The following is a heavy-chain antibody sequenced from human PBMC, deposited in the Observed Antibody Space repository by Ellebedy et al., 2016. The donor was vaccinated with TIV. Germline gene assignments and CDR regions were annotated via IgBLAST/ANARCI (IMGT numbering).Heavy chain of an antibody. D-gene: IGHD2-15*01. CDR1: GFTFGDYA. CDR2: IRSKAYGGTT. Sequence: GGSLRLSXTASGFTFGDYAMSWFRQAPGKGLEWVGFIRSKAYGGTTEYAASVKGRFTISRDDSKSIAYLQMNSLKTEDTAVYYCTRVEGGTYDAVDYWGQGTLVTVSS. J-gene: IGHJ4*02. V-gene: IGHV3-49*03. CDR3: TRVEGGTYDAVDY.